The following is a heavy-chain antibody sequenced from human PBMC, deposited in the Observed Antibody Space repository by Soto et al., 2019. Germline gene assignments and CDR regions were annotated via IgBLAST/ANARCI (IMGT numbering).Heavy chain of an antibody. CDR3: ARGGEVRGVTLPLF. V-gene: IGHV3-13*01. Sequence: EVQLVESGGGLVQPGGSLRLSCAASGFTFSSYDMHWVRQATGKGLEWVSAIGTAGDTYYPGSVKGRFTISRENAKNSLYLKRNSLRAGDTAVYYCARGGEVRGVTLPLFWGQGTLVTVSS. D-gene: IGHD3-10*01. CDR1: GFTFSSYD. CDR2: IGTAGDT. J-gene: IGHJ4*02.